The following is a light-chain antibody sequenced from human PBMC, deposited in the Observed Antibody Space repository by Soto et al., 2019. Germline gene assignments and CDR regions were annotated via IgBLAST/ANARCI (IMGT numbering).Light chain of an antibody. CDR3: SSYTSSSTLV. CDR2: EVS. V-gene: IGLV2-14*01. Sequence: QSALTQPASVSGSPGQSITISCTGTSSDVGGYNYVSWYQQHPGKAPKLMIYEVSNRPSGVSNRFSGSKSGNTASLTISGXXXXXXXXYYCSSYTSSSTLVFGTGTKLTV. J-gene: IGLJ1*01. CDR1: SSDVGGYNY.